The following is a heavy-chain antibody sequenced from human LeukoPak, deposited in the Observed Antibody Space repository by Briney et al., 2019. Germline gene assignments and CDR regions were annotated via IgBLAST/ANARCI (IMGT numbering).Heavy chain of an antibody. D-gene: IGHD5-18*01. V-gene: IGHV4-39*07. CDR2: IHYSGST. J-gene: IGHJ4*02. Sequence: PSETLSLTCTVSGGSISSSSYYWGWIRQPPGKGLEWIGSIHYSGSTYYNPSLKSRVTISVDTSKSQFSLKLSSVTAADTAVYYCAFGYSYGQFDYWGQGTLVTVSS. CDR3: AFGYSYGQFDY. CDR1: GGSISSSSYY.